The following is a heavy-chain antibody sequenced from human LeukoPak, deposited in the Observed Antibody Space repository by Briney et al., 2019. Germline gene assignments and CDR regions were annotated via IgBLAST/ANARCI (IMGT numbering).Heavy chain of an antibody. J-gene: IGHJ6*02. CDR2: IYYSGST. CDR1: GGSISTYY. CDR3: ARALNYYFGMDV. V-gene: IGHV4-59*01. Sequence: KSSETLPLTCTVSGGSISTYYWSWIRQPPGKGLEWIGYIYYSGSTNYNPSLKSRVTISLDTSKNQFSLKLSSVTAADTAVYYCARALNYYFGMDVWGQGTTVTVSS.